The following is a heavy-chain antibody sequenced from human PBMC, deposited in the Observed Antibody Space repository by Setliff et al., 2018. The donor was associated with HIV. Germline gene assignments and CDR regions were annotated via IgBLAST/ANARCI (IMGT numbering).Heavy chain of an antibody. CDR3: VREGVRRGLGSGSFRYRAYYFDQ. D-gene: IGHD3-10*01. V-gene: IGHV4-59*01. Sequence: PSETLSLTCTVSGGSIDSYYWNWIRQSPGKGLEWIGYIGYNGDTSYNPSLNSRVTLSVDRSKNQFSLKLSSVSAADTAVYYCVREGVRRGLGSGSFRYRAYYFDQWGQGTLVTVSS. CDR2: IGYNGDT. J-gene: IGHJ4*02. CDR1: GGSIDSYY.